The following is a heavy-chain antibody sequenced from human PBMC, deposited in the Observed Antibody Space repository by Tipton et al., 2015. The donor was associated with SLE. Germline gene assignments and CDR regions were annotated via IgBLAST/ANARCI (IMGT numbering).Heavy chain of an antibody. CDR3: ARGGRGYSYGTFGY. J-gene: IGHJ4*02. CDR2: IKQDGSEK. D-gene: IGHD5-18*01. Sequence: SLRLSCAASGFTFSSYWMGWVRQAPGKGLEWVANIKQDGSEKYYVDSVKGRFTISRDNAKNSLYLQMNSLRAEDTAVYYCARGGRGYSYGTFGYWGQGTLVTVSS. V-gene: IGHV3-7*01. CDR1: GFTFSSYW.